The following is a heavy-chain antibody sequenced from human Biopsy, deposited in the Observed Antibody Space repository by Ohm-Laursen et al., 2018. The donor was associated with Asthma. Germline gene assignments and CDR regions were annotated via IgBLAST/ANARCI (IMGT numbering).Heavy chain of an antibody. V-gene: IGHV4-34*01. Sequence: GTLSLTCDVYPGSFSGFFWTWIRQSPGKGLEWFGETNERGVTNNNPSLKSRVIISIDTYWNRVSLKLTSVTAADTAVYYCARGPELDVWGQGTTVTVSS. CDR3: ARGPELDV. CDR2: TNERGVT. J-gene: IGHJ6*02. CDR1: PGSFSGFF.